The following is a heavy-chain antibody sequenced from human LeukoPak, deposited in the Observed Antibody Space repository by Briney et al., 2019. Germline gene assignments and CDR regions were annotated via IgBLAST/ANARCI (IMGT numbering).Heavy chain of an antibody. CDR1: GFTFSSYS. CDR3: AREGRILTGAFDI. V-gene: IGHV3-21*01. J-gene: IGHJ3*02. Sequence: PGGSLRLSCAASGFTFSSYSMNWVRQAPGKGLEWVSSISSSSSYIYYADSVKGRFTISRDNAKNSLYLQMNSLRAEDTAVYYCAREGRILTGAFDIWGQGTMVTVSS. CDR2: ISSSSSYI. D-gene: IGHD2-15*01.